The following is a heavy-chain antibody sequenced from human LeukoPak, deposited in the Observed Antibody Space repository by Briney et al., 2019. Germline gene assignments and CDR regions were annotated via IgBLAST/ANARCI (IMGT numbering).Heavy chain of an antibody. CDR3: ARDRRSSGWYTGWWFDP. CDR1: GYTFTGYY. Sequence: ASVKVSCKASGYTFTGYYMHWVRQAPGQGLEWMGWINPNSGGTNYAQKFQGRVTMTRDTSISTAYMELSRLRSDDTAVYYCARDRRSSGWYTGWWFDPWGQGTLVTVSS. D-gene: IGHD6-19*01. V-gene: IGHV1-2*02. CDR2: INPNSGGT. J-gene: IGHJ5*02.